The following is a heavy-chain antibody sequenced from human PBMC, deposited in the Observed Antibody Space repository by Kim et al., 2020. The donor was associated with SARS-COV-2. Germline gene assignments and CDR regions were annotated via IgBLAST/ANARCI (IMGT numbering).Heavy chain of an antibody. Sequence: ADSVKGRFTITRENSKNALYLQMSRRRAEDTTVYYCVKGGYTAGHQDFDYWGQGTLVTVSS. CDR3: VKGGYTAGHQDFDY. J-gene: IGHJ4*02. D-gene: IGHD5-18*01. V-gene: IGHV3-64D*09.